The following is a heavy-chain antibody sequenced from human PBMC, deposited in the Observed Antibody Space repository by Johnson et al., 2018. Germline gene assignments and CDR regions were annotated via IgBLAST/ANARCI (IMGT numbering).Heavy chain of an antibody. CDR1: GFTFDDYA. J-gene: IGHJ6*03. CDR2: SSWNSGSI. V-gene: IGHV3-9*01. D-gene: IGHD6-19*01. Sequence: VQLGESGGGLVQPGRTMRLSCAASGFTFDDYAMHWVRQAPGKGLEWVSGSSWNSGSIGYAESVKGRFTISRDNAKNSLYLQMNSLRAEDTALYYCAKSPGIAVAAVLGYYYYYMDVWGKGTTVTVSS. CDR3: AKSPGIAVAAVLGYYYYYMDV.